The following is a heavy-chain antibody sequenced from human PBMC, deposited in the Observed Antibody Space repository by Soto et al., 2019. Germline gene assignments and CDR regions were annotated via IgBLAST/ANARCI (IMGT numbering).Heavy chain of an antibody. J-gene: IGHJ4*02. V-gene: IGHV3-49*04. Sequence: EVQLVESGGGLVQPGRSLRLSCKTSGFTFVDHATSWVRQAPGKGLEWIGFIRSKAYGGTTEYAASVKGRFIISRDDPKSIAYLQMNSLKMEDTAVYYCTSDYDQSGYYAGKIDYWGQGTLVTVSS. CDR3: TSDYDQSGYYAGKIDY. D-gene: IGHD3-3*01. CDR1: GFTFVDHA. CDR2: IRSKAYGGTT.